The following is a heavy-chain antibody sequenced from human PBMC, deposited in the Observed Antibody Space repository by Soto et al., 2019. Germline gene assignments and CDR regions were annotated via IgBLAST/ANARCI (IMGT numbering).Heavy chain of an antibody. CDR2: IYYSGST. J-gene: IGHJ4*02. CDR3: ARDPRIPLRGYSYGFAYSYFDY. V-gene: IGHV4-31*03. CDR1: GGSISSGGYY. Sequence: SETLSLTCTVSGGSISSGGYYWSWIRQHPGKGLEWIGYIYYSGSTYYNPSLKSRVTISVDTSKNQFTLKLSSVTAADTAVYYCARDPRIPLRGYSYGFAYSYFDYWGQGTLVTVSS. D-gene: IGHD5-18*01.